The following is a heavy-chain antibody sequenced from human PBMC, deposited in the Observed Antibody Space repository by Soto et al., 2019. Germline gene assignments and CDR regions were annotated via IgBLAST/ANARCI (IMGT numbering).Heavy chain of an antibody. J-gene: IGHJ4*02. D-gene: IGHD1-26*01. CDR2: IYYSGST. Sequence: QVQLQESGPGLVKPSQTLSLTCTVSGGSISSGGYYWSWIRQHPGKGLEWIGYIYYSGSTYYNPSLKSRVTISVDTSKNQFSLKLSSVTAADTAVYYCATTNTLDRRGGRGRRGLDYWGQGTLVTVSS. V-gene: IGHV4-31*03. CDR1: GGSISSGGYY. CDR3: ATTNTLDRRGGRGRRGLDY.